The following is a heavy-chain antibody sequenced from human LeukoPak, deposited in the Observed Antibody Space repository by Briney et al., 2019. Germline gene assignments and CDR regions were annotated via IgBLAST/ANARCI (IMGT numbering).Heavy chain of an antibody. CDR1: GFSSSSYT. D-gene: IGHD3-22*01. J-gene: IGHJ4*02. CDR2: ISVGSSNM. Sequence: GGSLRLSCAASGFSSSSYTMNWVRQAPGKGLEWVSSISVGSSNMFYADSVKGRFTISRDNSKNTLYLQMNSLRAEDTAVYYCARVLNYYDSSGYYFSYWGQGTLVTVSS. V-gene: IGHV3-21*01. CDR3: ARVLNYYDSSGYYFSY.